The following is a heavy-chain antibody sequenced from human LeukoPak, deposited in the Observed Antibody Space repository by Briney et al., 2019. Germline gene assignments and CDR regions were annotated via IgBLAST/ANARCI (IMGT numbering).Heavy chain of an antibody. CDR3: ARREGDTSMVRSFDY. CDR1: GGSISSSGYY. V-gene: IGHV4-39*07. D-gene: IGHD5-18*01. Sequence: SETLSLTCTVSGGSISSSGYYWSWIRQPPGKGLEWIGEINHSGSTNYNPSLKSRVTISVDTSKNQFSLNLSSETAADTAVYYCARREGDTSMVRSFDYWGQGTLVTVSS. CDR2: INHSGST. J-gene: IGHJ4*02.